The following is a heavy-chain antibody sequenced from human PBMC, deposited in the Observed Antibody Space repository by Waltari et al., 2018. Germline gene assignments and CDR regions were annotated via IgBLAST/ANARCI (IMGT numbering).Heavy chain of an antibody. CDR3: ARGDYYDSSGYYYSHYFDY. V-gene: IGHV4-38-2*01. D-gene: IGHD3-22*01. CDR2: IYHSGST. J-gene: IGHJ4*02. Sequence: QVQLQESGPGLVKPSETLSLTCAVSGYSISSGYYWGWIRQPPGKGLEWIGSIYHSGSTYYNPSLKSRVTISVDTSKNQFSLKLSSVTAADTAVYYCARGDYYDSSGYYYSHYFDYWGQGTLVTVSS. CDR1: GYSISSGYY.